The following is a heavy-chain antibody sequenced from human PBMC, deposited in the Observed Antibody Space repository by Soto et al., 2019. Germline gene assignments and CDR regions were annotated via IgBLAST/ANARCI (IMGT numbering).Heavy chain of an antibody. CDR2: IGIVGDT. Sequence: GGSLRLSCTASVYRFSTYDMHWVRQAPGKGLEWVSAIGIVGDTYYPGSVKGRFTISREDAKNSLYLQIDSLRVEDTAVYYCIREAGRGSSGVQELDYWGQGTLVTVSS. CDR3: IREAGRGSSGVQELDY. CDR1: VYRFSTYD. J-gene: IGHJ4*02. D-gene: IGHD1-26*01. V-gene: IGHV3-13*01.